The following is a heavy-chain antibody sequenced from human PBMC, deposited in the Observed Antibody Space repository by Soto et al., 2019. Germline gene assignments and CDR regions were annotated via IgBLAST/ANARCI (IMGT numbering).Heavy chain of an antibody. CDR3: ARDAGTTRMDV. J-gene: IGHJ6*02. V-gene: IGHV3-33*01. D-gene: IGHD1-7*01. CDR2: IWYDGSKE. Sequence: QVRLVESGGGVVQPGRSLRLSCAASGINFSRSGMHWVRQAPGKGLEWVAIIWYDGSKEYYADSVKGQFTISRDNSRKTVYLQINSLRAEDTAVYYCARDAGTTRMDVWGQGTTVTVSS. CDR1: GINFSRSG.